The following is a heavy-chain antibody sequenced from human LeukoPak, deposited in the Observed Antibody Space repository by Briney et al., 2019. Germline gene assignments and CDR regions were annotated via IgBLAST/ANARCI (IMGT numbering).Heavy chain of an antibody. CDR2: ISGSGGST. V-gene: IGHV3-23*01. CDR3: AKTGLGPPIYYYGSGESQH. Sequence: GGSLRLSCAVSGFTFSSYAMSWVRQAPGTGREWVSAISGSGGSTYYADSVKGRFTISRDKSKNTLYLQMNSLRAEDTAVYYCAKTGLGPPIYYYGSGESQHWGQGTLVTVSS. CDR1: GFTFSSYA. J-gene: IGHJ1*01. D-gene: IGHD3-10*01.